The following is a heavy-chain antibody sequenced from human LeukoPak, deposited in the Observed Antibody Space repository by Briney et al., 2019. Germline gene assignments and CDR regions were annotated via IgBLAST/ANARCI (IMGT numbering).Heavy chain of an antibody. D-gene: IGHD3-3*01. J-gene: IGHJ4*02. CDR3: ARASYYDFWSGDNPHFDY. CDR2: IYYSGST. CDR1: GGSISSYY. V-gene: IGHV4-59*01. Sequence: SETLSLTCTVSGGSISSYYWSWIRQPPGKGLEWIGYIYYSGSTNYNPSLKSRVTISLDTSKNQFSLKLSSVTAADTAVYYCARASYYDFWSGDNPHFDYWGQGTLVTVSS.